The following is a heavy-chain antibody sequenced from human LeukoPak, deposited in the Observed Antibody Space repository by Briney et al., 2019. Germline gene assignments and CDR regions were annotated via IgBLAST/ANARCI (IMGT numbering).Heavy chain of an antibody. CDR1: GYSISSGYY. CDR2: IYHSGST. V-gene: IGHV4-38-2*02. CDR3: ARGRLPGNNWFDP. Sequence: SETLSLTCTVSGYSISSGYYWGWIRQPPGKGLEWIGNIYHSGSTYYNPSLKSRVTISEDTSKNQFSLKLSSVTAADTAVYYCARGRLPGNNWFDPWGQGTLVTVSS. D-gene: IGHD3-10*01. J-gene: IGHJ5*02.